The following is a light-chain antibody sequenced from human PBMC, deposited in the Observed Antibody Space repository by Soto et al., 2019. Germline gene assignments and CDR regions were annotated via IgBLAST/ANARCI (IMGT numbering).Light chain of an antibody. J-gene: IGKJ5*01. CDR3: QQRSNWPIT. V-gene: IGKV3-11*01. CDR1: QSVSSY. CDR2: DAS. Sequence: EIVLTQSPATLSWSPGERATLSCVASQSVSSYLAWYQQKPCQAPRLLIYDASNRATGIPARFSGSGSGTDFTLTISSLEPEDFAVYYCQQRSNWPITFGQGTRLEI.